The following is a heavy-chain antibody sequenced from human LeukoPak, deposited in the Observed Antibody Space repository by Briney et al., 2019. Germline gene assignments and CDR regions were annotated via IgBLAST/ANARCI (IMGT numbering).Heavy chain of an antibody. D-gene: IGHD2-15*01. CDR3: ARDLVHCSGGSCYSVY. J-gene: IGHJ4*02. V-gene: IGHV3-7*01. Sequence: GGSLRLSCAASGFTFSGYWMSWVRQAPGKGLEWVANIKQDGSGKYYVDSVKGRFTISRDNAKNSLYLQMNSLRAEDTAVYYCARDLVHCSGGSCYSVYWGQGTLVTVSS. CDR1: GFTFSGYW. CDR2: IKQDGSGK.